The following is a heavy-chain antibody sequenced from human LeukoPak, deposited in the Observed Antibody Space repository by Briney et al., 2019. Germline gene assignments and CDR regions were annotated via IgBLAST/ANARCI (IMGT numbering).Heavy chain of an antibody. CDR3: AKGLYYKDRSGYPA. J-gene: IGHJ5*02. Sequence: PGGSLRLSCAASGFTFSSYGMHWVRQAPGKGLEWVAFILYDGSNKYYADSVKGRFTISRDNSKNTLYVQMNSLRGEDTAVYYCAKGLYYKDRSGYPAWGQGTLVTVSS. CDR1: GFTFSSYG. CDR2: ILYDGSNK. V-gene: IGHV3-30*02. D-gene: IGHD3-22*01.